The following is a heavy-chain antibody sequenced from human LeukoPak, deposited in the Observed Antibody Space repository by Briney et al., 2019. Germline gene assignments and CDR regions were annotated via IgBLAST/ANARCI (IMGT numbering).Heavy chain of an antibody. D-gene: IGHD3-10*01. Sequence: PGGSLRLSCAASGFTFSSYSMNWARQAPGKGLEWVSSISSSSSYIYYADSVKGRFTISRDNAKNSLYLQMNSLRAEDTAVYYCARDLSGSYPDFDYWGQGTLVTVSS. CDR2: ISSSSSYI. J-gene: IGHJ4*02. CDR1: GFTFSSYS. CDR3: ARDLSGSYPDFDY. V-gene: IGHV3-21*01.